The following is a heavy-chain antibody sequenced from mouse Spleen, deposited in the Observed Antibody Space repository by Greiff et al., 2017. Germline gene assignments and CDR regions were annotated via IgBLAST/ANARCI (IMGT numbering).Heavy chain of an antibody. CDR3: ASLTGTSYAMDY. CDR1: GFTFSSYA. CDR2: ISDGGSYT. V-gene: IGHV5-4*01. D-gene: IGHD4-1*01. J-gene: IGHJ4*01. Sequence: EVQVVESGGGLVKPGGSLKLSCAASGFTFSSYAMSWVRQTPEKRLEWVATISDGGSYTYYPDNVKGRFTISRDNAKNNLYLQMSHLKSEDTAMYYCASLTGTSYAMDYWGQGTSVTVSS.